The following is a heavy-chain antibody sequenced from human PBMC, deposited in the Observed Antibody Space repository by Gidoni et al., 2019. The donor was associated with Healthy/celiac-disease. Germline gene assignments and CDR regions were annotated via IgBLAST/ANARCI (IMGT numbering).Heavy chain of an antibody. CDR1: GFTFSSYS. CDR3: ASPLLPKGVDY. J-gene: IGHJ4*02. D-gene: IGHD2-15*01. Sequence: EVQLGESGGGLVKPGGSLRLSCAASGFTFSSYSMTWVRQAPGKGLEWVSFISSSSSYIYYADSVKGRFTISRDNAKNSLYLQMNSLRAEDTAVYYCASPLLPKGVDYWGQGTLVTVSS. CDR2: ISSSSSYI. V-gene: IGHV3-21*01.